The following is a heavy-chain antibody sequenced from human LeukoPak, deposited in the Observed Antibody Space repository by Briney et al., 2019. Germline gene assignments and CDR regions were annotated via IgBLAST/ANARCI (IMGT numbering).Heavy chain of an antibody. D-gene: IGHD3-10*01. CDR1: GYTFSSYG. CDR2: ISAYNGHT. CDR3: AREGGSGSYYFDN. V-gene: IGHV1-18*01. J-gene: IGHJ4*02. Sequence: ASVKVSCKASGYTFSSYGISWVRQAPGQGLEWMGWISAYNGHTNYEQKLQGRVTMTTDTSTLTAYMELRSLRSDDTAVYYCAREGGSGSYYFDNWGQGTLVTVSS.